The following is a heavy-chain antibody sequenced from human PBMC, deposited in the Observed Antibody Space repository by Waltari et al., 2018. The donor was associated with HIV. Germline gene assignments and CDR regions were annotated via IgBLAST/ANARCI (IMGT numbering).Heavy chain of an antibody. CDR3: ARDGDRRDFDY. D-gene: IGHD2-21*02. V-gene: IGHV3-48*01. CDR2: ISSGSSAR. J-gene: IGHJ4*02. Sequence: EVQLVESGGGLVQPGGSPRLSCEASGFSFIKYSMHWVRQAPGKGLEWVSYISSGSSARYYADSLKGRFTISRDNAKNSLYLQMYSLRPEDTAVYYCARDGDRRDFDYWGQGTLVTVSS. CDR1: GFSFIKYS.